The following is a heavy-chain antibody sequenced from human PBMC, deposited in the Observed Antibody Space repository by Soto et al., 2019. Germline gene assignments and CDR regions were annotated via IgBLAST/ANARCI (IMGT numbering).Heavy chain of an antibody. J-gene: IGHJ4*02. CDR3: KRDLEGAAVGTLAH. CDR2: IYFSGST. Sequence: SETLSLTCTVSGGPINSYYWGWIRQPPGKGLELIGYIYFSGSTNYNPSLKSRVTISIDTSKNQFYLRLNSVTAADTAVYYCKRDLEGAAVGTLAHWGKGALVTVSS. D-gene: IGHD6-13*01. V-gene: IGHV4-59*12. CDR1: GGPINSYY.